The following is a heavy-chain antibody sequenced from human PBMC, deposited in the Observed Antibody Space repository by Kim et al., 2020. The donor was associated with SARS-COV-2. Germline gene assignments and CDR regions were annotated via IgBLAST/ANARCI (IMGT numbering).Heavy chain of an antibody. D-gene: IGHD5-12*01. Sequence: SETLSLTCTVSGGSISSYYWSWIRQPPGKGLEWIGYIYYSGSTNYNPSLKSRVTISVDTSKNQFSLKLSSVTAADTAVYYCARDAWGGYDHWGQGTLVTVSS. CDR1: GGSISSYY. CDR3: ARDAWGGYDH. V-gene: IGHV4-59*13. J-gene: IGHJ5*02. CDR2: IYYSGST.